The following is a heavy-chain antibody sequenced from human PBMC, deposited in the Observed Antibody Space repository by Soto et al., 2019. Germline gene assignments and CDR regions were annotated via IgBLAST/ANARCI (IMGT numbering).Heavy chain of an antibody. V-gene: IGHV1-18*01. Sequence: ASVKVSCKAPGYTFTSYGISWVRQAPGQGLEWMGWISAYNGNTNYAQKLQGRVTMTTDTSTSTAYMELRSLRSDDTAVYYCARDRCSSTSCYLRTLNYYYYYGMDVWGQGTTVTVSS. CDR3: ARDRCSSTSCYLRTLNYYYYYGMDV. CDR1: GYTFTSYG. J-gene: IGHJ6*02. CDR2: ISAYNGNT. D-gene: IGHD2-2*01.